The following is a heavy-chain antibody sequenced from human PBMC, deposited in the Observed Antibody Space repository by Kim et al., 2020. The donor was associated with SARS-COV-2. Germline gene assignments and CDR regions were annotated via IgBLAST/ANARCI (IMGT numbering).Heavy chain of an antibody. CDR1: GGSFSGYY. J-gene: IGHJ4*02. V-gene: IGHV4-34*01. Sequence: SETLSLTCAVYGGSFSGYYWSWIRQPPGKGLEWIGEINHSGSTNYNPSLKSRVTISVDTSKNQFSLKLSSVTAADTAVYYCARPLIAAAGSYYFDYWGQGTLVTVSS. CDR3: ARPLIAAAGSYYFDY. D-gene: IGHD6-13*01. CDR2: INHSGST.